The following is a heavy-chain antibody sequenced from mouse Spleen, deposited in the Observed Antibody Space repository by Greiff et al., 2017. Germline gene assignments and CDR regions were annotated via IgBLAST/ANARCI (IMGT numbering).Heavy chain of an antibody. V-gene: IGHV1-15*01. CDR3: TRRGYGNYGWYFDV. J-gene: IGHJ1*01. Sequence: QVQLQQSGAELVRPGASVTLSCKASGYTFTDYEMHWVKQTPVHGLEWIGAIDPETGGTAYNQKFKGKAILTADKSSSTAYMELRSLTSEDSAVYYCTRRGYGNYGWYFDVWGAGTTVTVSS. CDR2: IDPETGGT. CDR1: GYTFTDYE. D-gene: IGHD2-10*02.